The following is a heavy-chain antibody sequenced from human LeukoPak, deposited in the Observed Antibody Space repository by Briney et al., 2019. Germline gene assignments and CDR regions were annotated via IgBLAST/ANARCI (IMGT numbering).Heavy chain of an antibody. CDR3: AKDKGYYGSSGCFDY. V-gene: IGHV3-9*01. CDR1: GFTFSSYA. J-gene: IGHJ4*02. Sequence: PGGSLRLSCAASGFTFSSYAMHWVRQAPGKGLEWVSSINWNSGNIGYADSVKGRFTISRDNAKSSLYLQMNSLRAEDTALYYCAKDKGYYGSSGCFDYWGQGTPVTVSS. CDR2: INWNSGNI. D-gene: IGHD3-22*01.